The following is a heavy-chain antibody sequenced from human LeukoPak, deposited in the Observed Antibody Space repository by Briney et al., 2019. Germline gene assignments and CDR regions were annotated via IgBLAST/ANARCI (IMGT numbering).Heavy chain of an antibody. J-gene: IGHJ3*02. CDR2: IKQDGSEK. CDR3: ERQGYCTSTTNCSNAFDI. Sequence: TGGSLRLSCAASGFTFSSYWMSWVRQAPGKGLEWVANIKQDGSEKYYVDSVKGRFTISRDNAKNSLYLQMNSLRAEDTAVYYCERQGYCTSTTNCSNAFDIWGQGTMVTVSS. CDR1: GFTFSSYW. D-gene: IGHD2-2*01. V-gene: IGHV3-7*01.